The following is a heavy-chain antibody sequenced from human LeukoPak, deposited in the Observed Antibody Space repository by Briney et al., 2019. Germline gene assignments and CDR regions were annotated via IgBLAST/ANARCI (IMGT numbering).Heavy chain of an antibody. CDR2: MNPNSGNT. Sequence: ASVKVSCKASGYTFTSYDINWVRQATGQGLEWMGWMNPNSGNTGYAQKFQGRVTITRNTSISTAYMELSSLRSEDTAVYYCARASTNYYDSSGYHGLLDYWGQGTLVTVSS. J-gene: IGHJ4*02. D-gene: IGHD3-22*01. V-gene: IGHV1-8*03. CDR1: GYTFTSYD. CDR3: ARASTNYYDSSGYHGLLDY.